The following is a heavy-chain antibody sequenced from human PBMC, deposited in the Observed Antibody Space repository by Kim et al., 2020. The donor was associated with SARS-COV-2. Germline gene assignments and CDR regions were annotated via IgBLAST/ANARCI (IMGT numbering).Heavy chain of an antibody. CDR3: ARGDEQQLVRNYYYYGMDV. Sequence: GGSLRLSCAASGFTFSSYWMHWVRQAPGKGLVWVSRINSDGSSTSYADSVKGRFTISRYNAKNTLYLQMNSLRAEDTAVYYCARGDEQQLVRNYYYYGMDVWGQGTTVTVSS. CDR2: INSDGSST. J-gene: IGHJ6*02. CDR1: GFTFSSYW. D-gene: IGHD6-13*01. V-gene: IGHV3-74*01.